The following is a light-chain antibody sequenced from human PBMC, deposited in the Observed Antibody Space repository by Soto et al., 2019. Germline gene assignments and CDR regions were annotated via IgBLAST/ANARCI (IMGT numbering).Light chain of an antibody. Sequence: DIEMTQSPSTLSASVGDRVTITCRASQSISSWLAWYQQKPGKAPKLLIYKASSVESGVPSRFSGSGSGTEFTLTISSLQPDDFATYYCQQYNSYLFTFGQGTKLEIK. V-gene: IGKV1-5*03. CDR2: KAS. CDR3: QQYNSYLFT. J-gene: IGKJ2*01. CDR1: QSISSW.